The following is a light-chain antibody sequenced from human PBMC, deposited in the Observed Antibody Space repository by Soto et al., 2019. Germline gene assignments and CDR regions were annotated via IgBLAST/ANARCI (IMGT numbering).Light chain of an antibody. Sequence: QSVLTQPPSVSAAPGQKVTISCSGSSSNIGNNYVSWYQQLPGTAPKLLIYDNNERPSGIPDRFSGSKSGTSATLGITGLQTGDEADYYCGTWDGSLRAGRWVFGGGTKLTVL. J-gene: IGLJ3*02. CDR2: DNN. CDR1: SSNIGNNY. V-gene: IGLV1-51*01. CDR3: GTWDGSLRAGRWV.